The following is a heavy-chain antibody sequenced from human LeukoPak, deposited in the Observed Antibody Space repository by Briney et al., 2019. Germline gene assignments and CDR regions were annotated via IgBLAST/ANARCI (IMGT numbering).Heavy chain of an antibody. CDR1: GFTFSSYD. D-gene: IGHD2-21*02. CDR2: ISGSGGST. Sequence: GGSLRLSCAASGFTFSSYDMGWVRQAPGKGLEWVSVISGSGGSTYYADSVKGRFTISRDNSKNTLYLQMNSLRAEDTAVYYCTKSTYCGGDCYSVGFDYWGQGTLVTVSS. CDR3: TKSTYCGGDCYSVGFDY. V-gene: IGHV3-23*01. J-gene: IGHJ4*02.